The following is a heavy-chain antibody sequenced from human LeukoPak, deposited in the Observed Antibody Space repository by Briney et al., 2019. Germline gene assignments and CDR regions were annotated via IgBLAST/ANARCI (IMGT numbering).Heavy chain of an antibody. D-gene: IGHD1-26*01. V-gene: IGHV3-23*01. J-gene: IGHJ3*02. CDR1: GFTFSNYA. Sequence: GGSLRPSCAASGFTFSNYAMSWVRQAPGKGLEWVSAISGSGGSTHYADSVEGRITISRDNSKNTLFLQMNNLRAEDTAVYYCARGGSYPNDPFDIWGQGTRVTVTS. CDR2: ISGSGGST. CDR3: ARGGSYPNDPFDI.